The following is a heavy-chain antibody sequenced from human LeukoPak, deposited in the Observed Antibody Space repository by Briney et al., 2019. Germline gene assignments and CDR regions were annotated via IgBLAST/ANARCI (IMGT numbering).Heavy chain of an antibody. D-gene: IGHD3-22*01. CDR2: IKEDGSEK. Sequence: GGSLRLSCAASGFTFSSYWMSWVRHAPGKGLEWVANIKEDGSEKYYVDSVKGRFTISRDNAINSLYLQMNSLRAEDTAMYYCAVYYYDSTAFNYWGQGTLVTVSS. CDR1: GFTFSSYW. V-gene: IGHV3-7*01. CDR3: AVYYYDSTAFNY. J-gene: IGHJ4*02.